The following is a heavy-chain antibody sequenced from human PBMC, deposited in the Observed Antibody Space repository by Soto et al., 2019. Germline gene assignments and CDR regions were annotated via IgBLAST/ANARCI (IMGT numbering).Heavy chain of an antibody. CDR1: GGTLSRFINYP. Sequence: QMQLVQSGAEVKKPGSSVKVSCKASGGTLSRFINYPINWVRQAPGQGLEWMGGIVPNVGTVNYAQKFQGRVTITADKSTGTAYMELSSLRSEDTALYYCAMRDTSGFLRYFDNWGQGTLVTVSS. J-gene: IGHJ4*02. CDR3: AMRDTSGFLRYFDN. V-gene: IGHV1-69*06. D-gene: IGHD3-3*01. CDR2: IVPNVGTV.